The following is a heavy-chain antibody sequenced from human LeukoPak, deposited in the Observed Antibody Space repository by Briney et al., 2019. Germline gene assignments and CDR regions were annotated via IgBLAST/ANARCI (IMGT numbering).Heavy chain of an antibody. D-gene: IGHD2-21*02. CDR1: GYSISSGYY. CDR3: ARSHIVVVTAIRDDAFDI. J-gene: IGHJ3*02. CDR2: INHSGST. V-gene: IGHV4-38-2*02. Sequence: SETLSLTCTVSGYSISSGYYWGWIRQPPGKGLEWIGEINHSGSTNYNPSLKSRVTISVDTSKNQFSLKLSSVTAADTAVYYCARSHIVVVTAIRDDAFDIWGQGTMVTVSS.